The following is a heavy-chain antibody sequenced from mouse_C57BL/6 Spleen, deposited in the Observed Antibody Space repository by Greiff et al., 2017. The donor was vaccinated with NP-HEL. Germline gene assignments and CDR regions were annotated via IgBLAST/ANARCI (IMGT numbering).Heavy chain of an antibody. V-gene: IGHV1-64*01. CDR3: ARRPGSSYPFAY. J-gene: IGHJ3*01. CDR2: IHPNSGST. CDR1: GYTFTSYW. Sequence: VKLMESGAELVKPGASVKLSCKASGYTFTSYWMHWVKQRPGQGLEWIGMIHPNSGSTNYNEKFKSKATLTVDKSSSTAYMQLSSLTSEDSAVYYCARRPGSSYPFAYWGQGTLVTVSA. D-gene: IGHD1-1*01.